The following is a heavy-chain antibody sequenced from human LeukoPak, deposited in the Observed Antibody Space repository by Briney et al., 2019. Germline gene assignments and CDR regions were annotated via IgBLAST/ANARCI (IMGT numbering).Heavy chain of an antibody. CDR2: IRYDGSNK. D-gene: IGHD6-13*01. CDR1: GFTFSSYG. V-gene: IGHV3-30*02. J-gene: IGHJ4*02. CDR3: AKGNSSWYGRYYFDY. Sequence: GGSLRLSCAASGFTFSSYGMHWVRQAPGKGLEWVAFIRYDGSNKYYADSVKGRFTIPRDNSKNTLYLQMNSLRAEDTAVYYCAKGNSSWYGRYYFDYWGQGTLVTVSS.